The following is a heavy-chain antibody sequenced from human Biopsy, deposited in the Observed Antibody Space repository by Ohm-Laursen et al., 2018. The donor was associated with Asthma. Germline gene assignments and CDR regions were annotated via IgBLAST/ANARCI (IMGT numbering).Heavy chain of an antibody. V-gene: IGHV1-3*01. CDR1: GYTFISYA. J-gene: IGHJ3*02. CDR3: ARTYYDFLTGQVNDVFDI. CDR2: INAGNGNT. Sequence: ASVKVSCKASGYTFISYAIHWVRQAPGQRLEWMGWINAGNGNTKYSQKFQSRVTITRDTSASTVYMELSSLRSEDTAVYYCARTYYDFLTGQVNDVFDIWGQGTLVIVSS. D-gene: IGHD3-9*01.